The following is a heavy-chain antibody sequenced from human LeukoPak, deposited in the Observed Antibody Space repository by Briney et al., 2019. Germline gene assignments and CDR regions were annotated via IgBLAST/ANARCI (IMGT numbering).Heavy chain of an antibody. CDR1: GGSITQTNY. CDR3: ARIPVALLTHYYYYGMDV. J-gene: IGHJ6*02. D-gene: IGHD4-23*01. Sequence: SETLSLTCDVSGGSITQTNYWTWVRQPPGKGLEWIGSIYYSGSTYYNPSLKSRVTISVDTSKNQFSLKLSSVTAADTAVYYCARIPVALLTHYYYYGMDVWGQGTTVTVSS. V-gene: IGHV4-39*01. CDR2: IYYSGST.